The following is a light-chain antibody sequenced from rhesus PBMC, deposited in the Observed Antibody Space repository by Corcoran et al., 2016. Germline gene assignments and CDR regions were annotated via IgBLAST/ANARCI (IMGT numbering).Light chain of an antibody. CDR2: GAS. V-gene: IGKV3-42*03. Sequence: EIVLTQSPATLSLSPGERATLSCRASQSVSSRLAWYQQKPEQAPRLLLYGASRRATGLPDRFSGSGSGTDFTLTISSLEPEDFAVYYCQQYSNWLTFGGGTKVEIK. CDR3: QQYSNWLT. CDR1: QSVSSR. J-gene: IGKJ4*01.